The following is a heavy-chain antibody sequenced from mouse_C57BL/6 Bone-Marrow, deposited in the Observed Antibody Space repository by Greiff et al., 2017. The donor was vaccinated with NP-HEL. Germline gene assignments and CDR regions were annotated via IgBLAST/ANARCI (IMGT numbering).Heavy chain of an antibody. Sequence: EVNLVESGGGLVQPKGSLKLSCAASGFSFNTYAMNWVRQAPGKGLEWVARIRSKSNNYATYYADSVKDRFTISRDDSESMLYLQMNNLKTEDTAMYYCVRQGLGPDYWGKGTTLTVSS. J-gene: IGHJ2*01. CDR2: IRSKSNNYAT. CDR3: VRQGLGPDY. D-gene: IGHD4-1*01. V-gene: IGHV10-1*01. CDR1: GFSFNTYA.